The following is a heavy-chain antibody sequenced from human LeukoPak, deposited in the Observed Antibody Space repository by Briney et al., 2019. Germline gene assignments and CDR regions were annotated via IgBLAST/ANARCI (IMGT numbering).Heavy chain of an antibody. CDR3: ARDQGYCSGGSCYYNWFDP. CDR2: INPNSGGT. V-gene: IGHV1-2*02. D-gene: IGHD2-15*01. Sequence: GASVTVSFTSSGYTFTIYYMHWVRQAPGQGLEWMGWINPNSGGTNYAQKFQGRVTMTRDTSISTAYMELSRLRSDDTAVYYCARDQGYCSGGSCYYNWFDPWGEGTLVTVSS. CDR1: GYTFTIYY. J-gene: IGHJ5*02.